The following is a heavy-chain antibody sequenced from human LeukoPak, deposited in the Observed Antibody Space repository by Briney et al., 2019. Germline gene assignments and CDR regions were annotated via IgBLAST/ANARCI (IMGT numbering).Heavy chain of an antibody. CDR3: ARVGPPYYYYYMDV. Sequence: GGSLRLSCAASGLTFSSYWMTWVRPAPGKRLEWVANIKQDGSEKYSVDSLKGRFTISRDNAKKLLYLQMNSLRVEDTAVYYCARVGPPYYYYYMDVWGKGTTVTVSS. CDR2: IKQDGSEK. V-gene: IGHV3-7*01. CDR1: GLTFSSYW. J-gene: IGHJ6*03.